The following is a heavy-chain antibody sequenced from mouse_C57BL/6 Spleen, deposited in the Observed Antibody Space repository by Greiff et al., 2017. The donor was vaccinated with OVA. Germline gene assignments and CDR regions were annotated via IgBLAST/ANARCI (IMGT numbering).Heavy chain of an antibody. CDR3: ARYPADYSNKAWFAY. J-gene: IGHJ3*01. CDR2: LDPSDSYT. D-gene: IGHD2-5*01. CDR1: GYTFTSYW. Sequence: VQLQQPGAELVMPGASVKLSCKASGYTFTSYWMHWVKQRPGQGLEWIGELDPSDSYTNYNQKFKGKSTLTVDKSSITAYLQLSSLTSEDSAVYYCARYPADYSNKAWFAYWGQGTLVTVSA. V-gene: IGHV1-69*01.